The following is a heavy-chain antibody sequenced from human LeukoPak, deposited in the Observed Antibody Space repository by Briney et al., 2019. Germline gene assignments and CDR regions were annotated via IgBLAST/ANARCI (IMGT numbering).Heavy chain of an antibody. CDR1: GGSISSYY. J-gene: IGHJ6*02. CDR2: FYTGGST. Sequence: PSETLSLTCTVSGGSISSYYWNWIRQSAGRGLEWIGRFYTGGSTNDNPSLKSRATMSVDTSKNQFSLKLTSVIAADTAVYYCARDALDSSGWFYHGMDVWGQGTTVTVSS. V-gene: IGHV4-4*07. D-gene: IGHD6-19*01. CDR3: ARDALDSSGWFYHGMDV.